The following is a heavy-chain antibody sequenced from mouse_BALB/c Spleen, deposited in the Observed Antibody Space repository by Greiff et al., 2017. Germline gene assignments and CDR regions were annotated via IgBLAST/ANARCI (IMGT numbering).Heavy chain of an antibody. Sequence: VQLQQSGPGLVAPSQSLSITCTVSGFSLTSYGVHWVRQPPGKGLEWLGVIWAGGSTNYNSALMSRLSISKDNSKSQVFLKMNSLQTDDTAMYYCAREDYYGPLLAMDYWGLGTSVTVSS. CDR1: GFSLTSYG. CDR2: IWAGGST. D-gene: IGHD1-2*01. J-gene: IGHJ4*01. CDR3: AREDYYGPLLAMDY. V-gene: IGHV2-9*02.